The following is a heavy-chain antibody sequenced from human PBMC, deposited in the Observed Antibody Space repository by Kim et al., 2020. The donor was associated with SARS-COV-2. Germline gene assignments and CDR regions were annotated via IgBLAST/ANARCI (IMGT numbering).Heavy chain of an antibody. V-gene: IGHV3-53*01. CDR2: IYSGGST. J-gene: IGHJ4*02. CDR3: AREGGGYDPDY. D-gene: IGHD5-12*01. CDR1: GFTVSSNY. Sequence: GGSLRLSCAASGFTVSSNYMSWVRQAPGKELEWVSVIYSGGSTYYADSVKGRFTISRDNSKNTLYLQMNSLRAEDTAVYYCAREGGGYDPDYWGQGTLVTVSS.